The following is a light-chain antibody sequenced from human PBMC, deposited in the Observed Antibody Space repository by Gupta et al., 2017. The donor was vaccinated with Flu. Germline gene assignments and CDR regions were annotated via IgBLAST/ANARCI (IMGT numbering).Light chain of an antibody. CDR3: AAWDDSLSGVV. V-gene: IGLV1-47*01. CDR2: RND. J-gene: IGLJ2*01. Sequence: VTISCSGSSSNIGRNFVYWYQQLPGTAHKLLMYRNDQRPSGVPDRFSGSKSGTSAALAISGLRSEDEGDYYCAAWDDSLSGVVFGGGTRLTVL. CDR1: SSNIGRNF.